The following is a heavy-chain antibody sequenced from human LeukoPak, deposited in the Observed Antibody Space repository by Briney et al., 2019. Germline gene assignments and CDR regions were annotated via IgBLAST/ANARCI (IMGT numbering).Heavy chain of an antibody. D-gene: IGHD5-12*01. J-gene: IGHJ4*02. CDR3: ARHVGYGQGGFDY. CDR2: IYYSGST. Sequence: PSETLSLTCTVSGGSISSSSYYWGWIRQPPGKELEWIGSIYYSGSTYYNPSLKSRVTISVDTSKNQFSLKLSSVTAADTAVYYCARHVGYGQGGFDYWGQGTLVTVSS. V-gene: IGHV4-39*01. CDR1: GGSISSSSYY.